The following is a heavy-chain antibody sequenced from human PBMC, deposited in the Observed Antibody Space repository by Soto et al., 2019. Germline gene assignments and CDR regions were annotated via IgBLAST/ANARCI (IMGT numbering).Heavy chain of an antibody. V-gene: IGHV3-21*01. D-gene: IGHD1-26*01. CDR1: GFRFRSYS. J-gene: IGHJ6*03. CDR3: SRDWDHMDV. CDR2: VSNGVSHT. Sequence: EVQLVESGGGLVKPGESLRLACAGSGFRFRSYSFNWVRQAPGKGLEWVSSVSNGVSHTYYADSVKGRFTISRDNAENSAFLQMNSLRAEDKAVYYCSRDWDHMDVWGKGTTVTVS.